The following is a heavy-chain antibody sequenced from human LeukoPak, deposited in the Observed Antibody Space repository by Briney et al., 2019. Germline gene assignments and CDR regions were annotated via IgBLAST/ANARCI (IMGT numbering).Heavy chain of an antibody. CDR2: IIPILGIA. CDR1: GGTFSSYT. Sequence: SVKVSCKASGGTFSSYTISWVRRAPGQGLEWMGRIIPILGIANYAQKFQGRVTITADKSTSTAYMGLSSLRSEDTAVYYCARVEKSGAPGWGQGTLVTVSS. V-gene: IGHV1-69*02. CDR3: ARVEKSGAPG. J-gene: IGHJ4*02.